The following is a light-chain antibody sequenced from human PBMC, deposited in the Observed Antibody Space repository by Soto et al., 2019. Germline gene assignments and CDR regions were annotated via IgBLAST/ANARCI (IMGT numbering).Light chain of an antibody. J-gene: IGLJ1*01. V-gene: IGLV2-8*01. CDR1: SSDVGGYNY. CDR2: EVS. CDR3: SSYTGSNSYV. Sequence: SVLTQPPSASGSPGQSVTISCNRTSSDVGGYNYVSWYQQHPGKAPKLMIYEVSKRPSGVPDRFSGSKSGNTASLTVSGLQAEDEADYYCSSYTGSNSYVFGSGTKVTVL.